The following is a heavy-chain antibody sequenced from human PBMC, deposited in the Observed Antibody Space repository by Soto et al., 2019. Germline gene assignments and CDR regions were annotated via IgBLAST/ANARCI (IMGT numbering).Heavy chain of an antibody. CDR1: GFTFSSYS. V-gene: IGHV3-21*02. D-gene: IGHD3-22*01. CDR2: ITGSSSYI. J-gene: IGHJ4*02. Sequence: EVQLVESGGGLVKPGGSRRLSCAASGFTFSSYSMTWVRQAPGKGLEWVSSITGSSSYIYYADSVKGRFTISRDNAKNSLYLQMNSLRAEDTAVYYCARDVYYYDSSAYWAYWGQGTLVTVSS. CDR3: ARDVYYYDSSAYWAY.